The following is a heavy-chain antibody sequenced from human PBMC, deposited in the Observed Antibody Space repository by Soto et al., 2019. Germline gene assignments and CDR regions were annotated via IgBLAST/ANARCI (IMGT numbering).Heavy chain of an antibody. CDR3: ARDLFEYSTPGDRMDV. V-gene: IGHV3-33*01. CDR1: GFTFSSYG. J-gene: IGHJ6*02. D-gene: IGHD6-6*01. Sequence: GGSLRLSCAASGFTFSSYGMHWVRQAPGKGLEWVAVIWYDGSNKYYADSAKGRFTISRDNSKNTLYLQMNSLRAEDTAVYYCARDLFEYSTPGDRMDVWGQGSTVTVSS. CDR2: IWYDGSNK.